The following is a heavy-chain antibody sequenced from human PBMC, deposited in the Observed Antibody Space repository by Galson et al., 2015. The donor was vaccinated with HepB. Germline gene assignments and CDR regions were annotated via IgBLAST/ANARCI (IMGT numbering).Heavy chain of an antibody. J-gene: IGHJ2*01. D-gene: IGHD2-2*01. CDR2: IIPIFGTA. Sequence: SVKVSCKASGGTFSSYAISWVRQAPGQGLEWMGGIIPIFGTANYAQKFQGRVTITADESTSTAYMELSSLRSEDTAVYYCARPPVVVPAARGDYWYFDLWGRGTLVTVSS. CDR3: ARPPVVVPAARGDYWYFDL. CDR1: GGTFSSYA. V-gene: IGHV1-69*13.